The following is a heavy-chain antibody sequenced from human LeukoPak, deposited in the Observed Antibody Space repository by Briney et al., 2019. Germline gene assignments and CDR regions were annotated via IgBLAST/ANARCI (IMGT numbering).Heavy chain of an antibody. J-gene: IGHJ4*02. V-gene: IGHV3-21*01. CDR2: ISSSSSYI. Sequence: PGGSLRLSCAASGFTFSSYSMNWVRQAPGKGLEWVSSISSSSSYIYYADSVKGRFTISRDNAKNSLYLQMNSLRAEDTAVYYCARFFEEDSSRWPPDYWGQGTLVTVSS. D-gene: IGHD6-13*01. CDR3: ARFFEEDSSRWPPDY. CDR1: GFTFSSYS.